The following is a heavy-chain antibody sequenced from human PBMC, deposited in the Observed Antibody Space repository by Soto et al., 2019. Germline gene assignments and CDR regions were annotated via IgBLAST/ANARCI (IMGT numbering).Heavy chain of an antibody. CDR2: IRSETLGGTI. D-gene: IGHD5-12*01. Sequence: RSLRLSCSVSVFTFVDHGMSCVRQAPGKGLEWVGFIRSETLGGTIDYAASVKGRFVISRDDSKGIAYLHMNSLKTEDTATYFCAKDGYNYYEFWGRGTLVTVSS. J-gene: IGHJ4*02. CDR3: AKDGYNYYEF. CDR1: VFTFVDHG. V-gene: IGHV3-49*04.